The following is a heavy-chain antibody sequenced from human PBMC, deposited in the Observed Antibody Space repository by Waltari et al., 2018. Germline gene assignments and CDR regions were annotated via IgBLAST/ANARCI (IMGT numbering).Heavy chain of an antibody. CDR2: FAPSGRT. V-gene: IGHV4-4*07. D-gene: IGHD6-13*01. J-gene: IGHJ1*01. Sequence: QVQLQESGPGLVKPSETLSLTCTVSGGSISRFSCSWIRQPAGKGLEWIGRFAPSGRTNDNPSLTSRVTMSVDTSNNQFSLKLSTVTAADTAVYYCASSSAWYTEYFQHWGQGTLVTVSS. CDR1: GGSISRFS. CDR3: ASSSAWYTEYFQH.